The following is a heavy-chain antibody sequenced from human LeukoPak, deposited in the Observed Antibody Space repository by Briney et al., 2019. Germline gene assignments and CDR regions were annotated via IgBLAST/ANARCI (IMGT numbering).Heavy chain of an antibody. CDR3: AKDEVFSSAWYFDY. D-gene: IGHD6-19*01. Sequence: GGSLRLSCAASGFTFSSHWMHWVRQVPGKGLVWVSRINKDGRTTNYADSVKGRFTISRDNAKNTLYLQMNSLRAEDTAVYYCAKDEVFSSAWYFDYWGQGTLVTVSS. V-gene: IGHV3-74*01. CDR1: GFTFSSHW. CDR2: INKDGRTT. J-gene: IGHJ4*02.